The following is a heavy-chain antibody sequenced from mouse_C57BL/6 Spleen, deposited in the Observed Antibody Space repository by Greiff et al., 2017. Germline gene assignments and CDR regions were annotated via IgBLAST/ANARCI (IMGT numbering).Heavy chain of an antibody. D-gene: IGHD1-1*01. Sequence: VQLQQSGPELVKPGASAKISCKASGYTFTDYYMNWVKQSHGKSLEWIGDINPNNGGTSYNQKFKGKATLTVDKSSSTAYMELRSLTSEDSAVYYCARGIYYYGSSSAWFAYWGQGTLVTVSA. CDR3: ARGIYYYGSSSAWFAY. CDR1: GYTFTDYY. J-gene: IGHJ3*01. CDR2: INPNNGGT. V-gene: IGHV1-26*01.